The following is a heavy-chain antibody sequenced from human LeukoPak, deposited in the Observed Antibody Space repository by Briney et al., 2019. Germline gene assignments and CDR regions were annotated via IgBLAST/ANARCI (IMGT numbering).Heavy chain of an antibody. V-gene: IGHV4-38-2*02. J-gene: IGHJ4*02. Sequence: PSETLSLTCSESGYPIRRGYYWGWVRPVPGKGLEWIGSLSHDDNSSYQHPSLKSRVAMSVDTSKNQFSLKLRSVTAADTAIYYCVRGEVGDFDNWGQGTLVIVSS. CDR2: LSHDDNS. D-gene: IGHD1-26*01. CDR3: VRGEVGDFDN. CDR1: GYPIRRGYY.